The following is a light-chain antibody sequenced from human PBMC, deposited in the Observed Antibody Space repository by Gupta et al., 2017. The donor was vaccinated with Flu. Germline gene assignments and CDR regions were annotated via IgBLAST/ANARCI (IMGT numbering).Light chain of an antibody. CDR2: EDR. Sequence: QSALTQPACVSVSPGQSITISCTGTSSDVGGYNYVSWYQQHPGKAPKLMIYEDRNRPSGVSKRFSGSNSGNTASLTIYGPQAKDEADYYCKAYKSSSAPVVFGGGTKVTVL. V-gene: IGLV2-14*01. J-gene: IGLJ2*01. CDR1: SSDVGGYNY. CDR3: KAYKSSSAPVV.